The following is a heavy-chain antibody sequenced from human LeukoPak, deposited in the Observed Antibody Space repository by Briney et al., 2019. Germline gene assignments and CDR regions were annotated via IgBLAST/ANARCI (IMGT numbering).Heavy chain of an antibody. CDR1: GFTFSSYA. Sequence: GSLRLSCAASGFTFSSYAMHWVRQAPGKGLEWVAVISYDGSNKYYADSVKGRFTISRDNSKNTLYLQMNSLRAEDTAVYYCARQKQLNYYGMDVWGQGTTVTVSS. D-gene: IGHD6-13*01. CDR2: ISYDGSNK. J-gene: IGHJ6*02. V-gene: IGHV3-30-3*01. CDR3: ARQKQLNYYGMDV.